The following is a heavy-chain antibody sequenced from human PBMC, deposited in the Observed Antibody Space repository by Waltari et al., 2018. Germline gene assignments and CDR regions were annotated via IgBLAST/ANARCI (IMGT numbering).Heavy chain of an antibody. CDR2: IYTSGST. J-gene: IGHJ4*02. D-gene: IGHD6-25*01. Sequence: GGSISSGSYYWSWIRQPAGKGLEWIGRIYTSGSTNYNPSLKSRVTISVDTSKNQFSLKLSAVTAADTAVYYCARGRVAARAFDYWGQGTLVTVSS. CDR1: GGSISSGSYY. V-gene: IGHV4-61*02. CDR3: ARGRVAARAFDY.